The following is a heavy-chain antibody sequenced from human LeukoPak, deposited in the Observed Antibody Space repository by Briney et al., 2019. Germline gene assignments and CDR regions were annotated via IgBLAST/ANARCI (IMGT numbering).Heavy chain of an antibody. J-gene: IGHJ5*02. CDR3: AKAHSLGWFDP. V-gene: IGHV3-9*01. Sequence: GGSLRLSYAASGFTFDDYAMHWVRQAPGKGLEWVSGISWNSGSIGYADSVKGRFTISRDNAKNSLYLQMNSLRAEDTALYYCAKAHSLGWFDPWGQGTLVTVSS. D-gene: IGHD1-26*01. CDR2: ISWNSGSI. CDR1: GFTFDDYA.